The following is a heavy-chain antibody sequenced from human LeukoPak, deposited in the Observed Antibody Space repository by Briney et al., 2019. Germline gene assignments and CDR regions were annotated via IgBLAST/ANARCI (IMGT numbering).Heavy chain of an antibody. CDR3: ARSLFRFLEWSYRSYYYYYMDV. CDR1: GGTFSSYA. V-gene: IGHV1-69*10. Sequence: SVKVSCKASGGTFSSYAISWVRQAPGQGLEWMGGIIPIFGIVNYAQKFQGRVTITADKSTSTAYMELSSLRSEDTAVYFCARSLFRFLEWSYRSYYYYYMDVWGKGTTVTVSS. J-gene: IGHJ6*03. D-gene: IGHD3-3*01. CDR2: IIPIFGIV.